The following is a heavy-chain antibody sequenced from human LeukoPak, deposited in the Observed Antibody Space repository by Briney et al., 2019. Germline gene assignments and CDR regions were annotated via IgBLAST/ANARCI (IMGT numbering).Heavy chain of an antibody. D-gene: IGHD3-10*01. J-gene: IGHJ3*02. Sequence: PGGSLRLSCAASGFTFDDYAMHWVRQAPGKGLEWVSGISWNSGSIGYADSVKGRFTISRDNAKNSLYLQMNSLRAEDTALYYCAKVFRVRGVKGAFDIWGQGTMVTVSS. CDR1: GFTFDDYA. CDR2: ISWNSGSI. CDR3: AKVFRVRGVKGAFDI. V-gene: IGHV3-9*01.